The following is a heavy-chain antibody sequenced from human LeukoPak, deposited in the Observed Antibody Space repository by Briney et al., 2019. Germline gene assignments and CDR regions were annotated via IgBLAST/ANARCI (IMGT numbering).Heavy chain of an antibody. Sequence: GASVKVSCKASGYTFTSYGISWVRQAPGQGLEWMGWIDASNGYTNYAQKVQGRVTITTDTSTTTAYMEVRSLTFDDTAVYYCARDYHYVPDFWGQGTLVTVSS. CDR1: GYTFTSYG. D-gene: IGHD3-16*01. CDR3: ARDYHYVPDF. J-gene: IGHJ4*02. V-gene: IGHV1-18*01. CDR2: IDASNGYT.